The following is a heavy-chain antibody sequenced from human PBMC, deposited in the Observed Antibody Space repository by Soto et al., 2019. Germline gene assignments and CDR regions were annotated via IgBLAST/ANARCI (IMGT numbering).Heavy chain of an antibody. CDR3: ARGSAYNWNYGYYGMDV. V-gene: IGHV1-18*04. CDR1: GYTFTSYG. D-gene: IGHD1-7*01. J-gene: IGHJ6*02. Sequence: ASVKVSCKASGYTFTSYGISWVRQAPGQGLEWMGWISAYNGNTNYAQKLQGRVTMTTDTSTSTAYMELRSLRSDDTAVYYCARGSAYNWNYGYYGMDVWGQGTTVTVYS. CDR2: ISAYNGNT.